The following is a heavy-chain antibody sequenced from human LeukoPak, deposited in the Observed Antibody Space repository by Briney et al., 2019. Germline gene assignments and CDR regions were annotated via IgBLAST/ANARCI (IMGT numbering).Heavy chain of an antibody. CDR3: ARRRSSFERTLYYFDY. V-gene: IGHV5-51*01. D-gene: IGHD6-13*01. Sequence: GESLKISCKGSGYRFTNYWIGWVRQMPGKGLEWMGIIYPGDSDTRYSPSLQGQVTISADKSISTAYLQWSSLKASDTAIYYCARRRSSFERTLYYFDYWGQGTLVTVSS. CDR1: GYRFTNYW. J-gene: IGHJ4*02. CDR2: IYPGDSDT.